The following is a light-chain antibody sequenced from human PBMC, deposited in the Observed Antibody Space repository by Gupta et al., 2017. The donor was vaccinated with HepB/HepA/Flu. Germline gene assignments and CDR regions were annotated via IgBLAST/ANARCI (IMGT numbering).Light chain of an antibody. CDR1: QSITTY. V-gene: IGKV1-39*01. CDR3: HHTFSTPRT. CDR2: GAS. Sequence: DIQMTQSPSSLSASVGDGVTITCRASQSITTYLNWYQQKAGKAPMLLIYGASILQRGVPLWFSRRGSGTDFPLIISSLQPEVFATYSWHHTFSTPRTFGQGTKVEIK. J-gene: IGKJ1*01.